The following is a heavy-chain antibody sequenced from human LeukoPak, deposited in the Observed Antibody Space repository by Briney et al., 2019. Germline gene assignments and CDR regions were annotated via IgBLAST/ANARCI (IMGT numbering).Heavy chain of an antibody. CDR1: GGSISSYY. Sequence: PSETLSLTCTVSGGSISSYYWSWIRQPPGKGLEWIGYIYYSGSTNYNPSLKSRVTISVDTSKNQLSLKLSSVTAADTAVYYCARTPPINYDFWSGPTHYYFDYWGQGTLVTVSS. J-gene: IGHJ4*02. D-gene: IGHD3-3*01. CDR3: ARTPPINYDFWSGPTHYYFDY. CDR2: IYYSGST. V-gene: IGHV4-59*01.